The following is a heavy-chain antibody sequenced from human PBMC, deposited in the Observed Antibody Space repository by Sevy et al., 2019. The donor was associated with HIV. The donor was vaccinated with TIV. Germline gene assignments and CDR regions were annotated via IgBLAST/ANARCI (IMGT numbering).Heavy chain of an antibody. V-gene: IGHV4-59*01. CDR3: ARGSQYYYYAMDV. Sequence: SEILSLTCTVSGDSISSSYWSWIRQPPGKGLEWIGYIYYSGITNYNPSLKSRVTISRDMSKNQFSLKLSSVTAADTAVYYCARGSQYYYYAMDVWGQGTTVTVSS. J-gene: IGHJ6*02. CDR2: IYYSGIT. CDR1: GDSISSSY.